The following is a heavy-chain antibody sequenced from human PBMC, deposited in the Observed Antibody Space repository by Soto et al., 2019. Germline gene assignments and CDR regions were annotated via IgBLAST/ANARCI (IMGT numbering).Heavy chain of an antibody. V-gene: IGHV4-30-4*01. D-gene: IGHD3-22*01. CDR3: ARDTASKDYDSHSYYPHFDS. Sequence: PSETLSLTCAVSGDSINTDYYLIWIRQPPGKVLEWIGHIYYTGGTFYSPSLKSRLALSVDTSKNQFSLRLSSVTAADTAVYYCARDTASKDYDSHSYYPHFDSWGQGALVTVSS. CDR2: IYYTGGT. J-gene: IGHJ5*01. CDR1: GDSINTDYY.